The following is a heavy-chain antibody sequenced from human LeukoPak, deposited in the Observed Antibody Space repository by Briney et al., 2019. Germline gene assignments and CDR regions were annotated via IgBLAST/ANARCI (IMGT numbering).Heavy chain of an antibody. CDR1: GYTFTKYY. V-gene: IGHV1-2*02. CDR3: ATSSGYGHTWGAFDY. CDR2: MNPNSGGT. J-gene: IGHJ4*02. D-gene: IGHD3-16*01. Sequence: ASVKVSCKTSGYTFTKYYMHWVRQAPGQGLEWMGWMNPNSGGTNYTQKFQGRVTMTRDTSINTAYMELSRLKSDDTAVYYCATSSGYGHTWGAFDYWGQGALVTVSS.